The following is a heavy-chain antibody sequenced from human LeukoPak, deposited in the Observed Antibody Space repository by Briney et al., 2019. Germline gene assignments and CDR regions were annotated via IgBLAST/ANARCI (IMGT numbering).Heavy chain of an antibody. CDR1: GYTFTGYY. J-gene: IGHJ4*02. Sequence: ASVKVSCKASGYTFTGYYMHWVRQAPGQGLEWMGWINPNSGGTNYAQKFQGRVTMTRDTSISTAYMELRSLRSDDTAVFYCVRDLGVDTSMIFFDYLGQGTLVTVSS. CDR3: VRDLGVDTSMIFFDY. CDR2: INPNSGGT. D-gene: IGHD3/OR15-3a*01. V-gene: IGHV1-2*02.